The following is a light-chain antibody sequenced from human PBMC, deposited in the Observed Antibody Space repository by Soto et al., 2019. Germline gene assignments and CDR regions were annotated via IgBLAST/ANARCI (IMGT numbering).Light chain of an antibody. Sequence: QTVVTQEPSFSVSPGRTVTLTCGLSSGSVSTSYYPSWYQHTPGQAPRTLIYNTNTRSSGVPDRCSGSILGNKAALTITGAEADDESDYYCELSMGSGTWVFGGGTKLTVL. CDR2: NTN. V-gene: IGLV8-61*01. CDR1: SGSVSTSYY. J-gene: IGLJ3*02. CDR3: ELSMGSGTWV.